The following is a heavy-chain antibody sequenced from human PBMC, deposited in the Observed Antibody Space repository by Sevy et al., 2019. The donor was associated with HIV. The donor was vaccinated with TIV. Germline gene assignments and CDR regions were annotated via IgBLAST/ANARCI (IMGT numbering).Heavy chain of an antibody. CDR1: AGSLTSEAYY. CDR2: IYHSGTT. Sequence: SETLSLTCSVSAGSLTSEAYYWSWIRQHPGKGLEWIGYIYHSGTTYYNPSLKSRVTMSIDTSKEYFSLNLSSVTAADTAVYYSVSHYDTSGYYFDYWGQGTLVTVSS. D-gene: IGHD3-22*01. J-gene: IGHJ4*02. CDR3: VSHYDTSGYYFDY. V-gene: IGHV4-31*03.